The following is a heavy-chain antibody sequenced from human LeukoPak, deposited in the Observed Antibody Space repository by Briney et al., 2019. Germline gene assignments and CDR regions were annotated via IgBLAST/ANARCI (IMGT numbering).Heavy chain of an antibody. Sequence: ASVKVSCKASGYTFTSYDINWVRQATGQGLEWMGWMNPNSGSTGYAQKFQGRVTMTRNTSISTAYMELSSLRSEDTAVYYCARTRGYSSGWYAGNYYYYGMDVWGQGTTVTVSS. CDR2: MNPNSGST. V-gene: IGHV1-8*01. CDR3: ARTRGYSSGWYAGNYYYYGMDV. D-gene: IGHD6-19*01. CDR1: GYTFTSYD. J-gene: IGHJ6*02.